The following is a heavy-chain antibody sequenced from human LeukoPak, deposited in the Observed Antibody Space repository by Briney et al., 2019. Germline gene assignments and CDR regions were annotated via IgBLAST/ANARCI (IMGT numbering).Heavy chain of an antibody. CDR1: GSTFTSYG. CDR3: ARVSYYGSGSYPYFDY. V-gene: IGHV1-18*01. Sequence: ASVKVSCKASGSTFTSYGISWVRQAPGQGLEWMGWISAYNGNTNYAQKLQGRVTMTTDTSTSTAYMELRSLRSDDTAVYYCARVSYYGSGSYPYFDYWGQGTLVTVSS. J-gene: IGHJ4*02. D-gene: IGHD3-10*01. CDR2: ISAYNGNT.